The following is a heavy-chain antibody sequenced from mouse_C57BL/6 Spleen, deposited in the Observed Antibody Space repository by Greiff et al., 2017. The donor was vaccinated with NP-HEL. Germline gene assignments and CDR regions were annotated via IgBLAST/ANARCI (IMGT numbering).Heavy chain of an antibody. J-gene: IGHJ2*01. V-gene: IGHV3-6*01. CDR3: ARGGDGYSYYVDD. CDR1: GYSITSGYY. CDR2: ITYDGSN. D-gene: IGHD2-3*01. Sequence: VQLQQSGPGLVKPSQSLSLTCSVTGYSITSGYYWNWIRQFPGNNLEWMGYITYDGSNNYNPSLKNRISITRDTSKNQFFLKLNSVTTEDTAPYYGARGGDGYSYYVDDWGPGTTLTVSS.